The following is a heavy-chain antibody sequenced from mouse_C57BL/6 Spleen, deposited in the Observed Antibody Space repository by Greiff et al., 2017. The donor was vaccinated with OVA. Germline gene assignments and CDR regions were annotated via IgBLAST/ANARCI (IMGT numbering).Heavy chain of an antibody. Sequence: QVQLQQPGAELVKPGASVKLSCKASGYTFTSYWMQWVKQRPGQGLEWIGEIDPSDNYTNYNQKFKGKATLTVDTSSSTAYMQLSSLTSEDSAVYYCARGWDGAMDYWGQGTSVTVSS. V-gene: IGHV1-50*01. CDR2: IDPSDNYT. D-gene: IGHD4-1*01. CDR1: GYTFTSYW. CDR3: ARGWDGAMDY. J-gene: IGHJ4*01.